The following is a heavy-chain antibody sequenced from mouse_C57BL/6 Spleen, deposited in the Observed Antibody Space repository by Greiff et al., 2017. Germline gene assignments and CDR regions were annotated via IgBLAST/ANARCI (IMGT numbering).Heavy chain of an antibody. CDR1: GYTFTSYT. J-gene: IGHJ2*01. CDR3: ARLGTGYFDY. D-gene: IGHD3-1*01. CDR2: INPSSGYT. Sequence: QVQLQQSGAELARPGASVKMSCKASGYTFTSYTMHWVKQRPGQGLEWIGYINPSSGYTKYNQKFKDKATLTADKSSSTAYMQLSSLTSEDAAVYYCARLGTGYFDYWGQGTTLTVSS. V-gene: IGHV1-4*01.